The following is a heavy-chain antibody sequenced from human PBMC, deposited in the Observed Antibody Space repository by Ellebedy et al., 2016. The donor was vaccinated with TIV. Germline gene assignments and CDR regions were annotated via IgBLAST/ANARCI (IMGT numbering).Heavy chain of an antibody. CDR2: IDHTGST. CDR1: GGSISSSY. Sequence: SETLSLXXSVSGGSISSSYWSWIRQPPGKGLEWIGYIDHTGSTTYNPSLQSRLNMSVDTSKNQFSLNLSSVTAADTALYYCARVWFNSGFEPWGQGILVAVSS. D-gene: IGHD2/OR15-2a*01. CDR3: ARVWFNSGFEP. V-gene: IGHV4-59*01. J-gene: IGHJ5*02.